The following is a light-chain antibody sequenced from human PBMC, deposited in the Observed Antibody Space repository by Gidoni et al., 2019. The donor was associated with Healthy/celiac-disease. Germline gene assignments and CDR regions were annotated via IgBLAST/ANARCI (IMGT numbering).Light chain of an antibody. V-gene: IGKV1-5*03. Sequence: DIQMTQSPFTLSASVGDRVIITCRASQSIGTWLAWYQQKPGRAPKLLIYKASTLQAGVPSRFSGSGSGTEFTLTVSSLQPDDFATYYCQQFNSHPYTFGQGTKLEIK. J-gene: IGKJ2*01. CDR3: QQFNSHPYT. CDR2: KAS. CDR1: QSIGTW.